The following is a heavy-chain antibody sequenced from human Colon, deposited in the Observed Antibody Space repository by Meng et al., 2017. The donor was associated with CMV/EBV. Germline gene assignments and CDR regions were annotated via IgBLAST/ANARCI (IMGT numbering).Heavy chain of an antibody. J-gene: IGHJ4*02. D-gene: IGHD2-15*01. CDR2: INPTSGDT. CDR3: AKDWSGGSCFDY. Sequence: CKASGYTFTDYIIHWVRQAPGQGLEWMGRINPTSGDTRYAHNFQGRATLTRDTSITTAYMELTGLTSNDTAIYYCAKDWSGGSCFDYWGQGTLVTVS. V-gene: IGHV1-2*06. CDR1: GYTFTDYI.